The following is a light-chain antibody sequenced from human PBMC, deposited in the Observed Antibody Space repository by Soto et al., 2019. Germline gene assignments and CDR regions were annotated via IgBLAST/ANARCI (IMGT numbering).Light chain of an antibody. J-gene: IGKJ5*01. CDR3: QQYGNSPIT. V-gene: IGKV3-20*01. CDR1: QSVSSY. CDR2: GAS. Sequence: EIVLTKYPATRSLSPGERATLSCRASQSVSSYLAWYQQKPGQAPRLLIYGASTRATGIPDRFSGSGSGTDFTLTISRLEPEDFAVYYCQQYGNSPITFGQGTRLEIK.